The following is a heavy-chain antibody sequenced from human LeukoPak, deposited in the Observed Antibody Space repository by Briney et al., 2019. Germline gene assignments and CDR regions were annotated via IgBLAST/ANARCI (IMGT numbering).Heavy chain of an antibody. CDR3: TNGLYYFDY. CDR2: LSGSGGST. V-gene: IGHV3-23*01. Sequence: GGSLRLSCAASGFTFSSYVMSWVRPALGKGLQRVSGLSGSGGSTYYADPEKGRFTISRDNSRNTLYLQMNSLRAEDTAVYYCTNGLYYFDYWGQGTLVTVSS. J-gene: IGHJ4*02. CDR1: GFTFSSYV.